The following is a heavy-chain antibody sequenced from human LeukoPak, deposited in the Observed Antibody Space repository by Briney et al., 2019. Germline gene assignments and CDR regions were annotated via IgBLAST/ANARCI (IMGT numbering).Heavy chain of an antibody. Sequence: APVKVSCKASGYTFTSFGINWVRQAPGQGLEWMGWISAYNGNTNYAQKLQGRVTMTTDTSTSTAYMELRSLRSDDTAVYYCARIGSSGYYYFSIYWGQGTLVTVSS. CDR3: ARIGSSGYYYFSIY. D-gene: IGHD3-22*01. CDR1: GYTFTSFG. V-gene: IGHV1-18*01. J-gene: IGHJ4*02. CDR2: ISAYNGNT.